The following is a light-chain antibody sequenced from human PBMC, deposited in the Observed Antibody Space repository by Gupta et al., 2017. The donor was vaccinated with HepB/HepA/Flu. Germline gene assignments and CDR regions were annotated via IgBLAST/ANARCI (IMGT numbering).Light chain of an antibody. CDR1: KLGDKY. Sequence: SYELTQPPSVSVSPGQTASITCSGDKLGDKYACWYQQKPGQSPVLVIYKDSKRPSGIPERFSGSNSGNTATLTIRGTQAMDEADYYCQAWDSSTAVFGGGTKLTVL. CDR2: KDS. V-gene: IGLV3-1*01. J-gene: IGLJ2*01. CDR3: QAWDSSTAV.